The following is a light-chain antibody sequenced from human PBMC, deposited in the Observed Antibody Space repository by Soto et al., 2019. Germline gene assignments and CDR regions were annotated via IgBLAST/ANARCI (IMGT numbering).Light chain of an antibody. CDR1: SSNIGSNT. V-gene: IGLV1-44*01. CDR2: SNN. J-gene: IGLJ2*01. CDR3: AAWDDSLNGPV. Sequence: QLVLTQPPSASGTPGQRVTISCSGSSSNIGSNTVNWYHQLPGTAPKLLLYSNNQRPSGVPDRFSGSKSGTSASLAISGLQSEDEADYYCAAWDDSLNGPVFGGGTKVTVL.